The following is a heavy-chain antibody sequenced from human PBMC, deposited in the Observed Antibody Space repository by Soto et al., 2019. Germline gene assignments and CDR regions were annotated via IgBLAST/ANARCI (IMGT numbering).Heavy chain of an antibody. V-gene: IGHV1-2*02. CDR1: GYTFTGYY. Sequence: ASVKVSCKASGYTFTGYYMHWVRQAPGQGLEWMGWINPNSGGTNYAQKFQGRVTMTWDTSISTAYMELSRLRSDDTAVYYCARDLRAAAGTSYWGQGTLVTVSS. J-gene: IGHJ4*02. CDR3: ARDLRAAAGTSY. D-gene: IGHD6-13*01. CDR2: INPNSGGT.